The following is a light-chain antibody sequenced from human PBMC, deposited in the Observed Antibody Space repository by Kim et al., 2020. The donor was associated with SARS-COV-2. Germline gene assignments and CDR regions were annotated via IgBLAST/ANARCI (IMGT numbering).Light chain of an antibody. CDR1: HDIRNY. J-gene: IGKJ4*01. CDR3: QQYDDLPLT. CDR2: DAS. V-gene: IGKV1-33*01. Sequence: ASVGDRVSITCQASHDIRNYLNWYQQKPGKAPKLLINDASNLETGVPSRFTGSGSGTDFTFTITSLQPEDIATYYCQQYDDLPLTFGGGTKVEIK.